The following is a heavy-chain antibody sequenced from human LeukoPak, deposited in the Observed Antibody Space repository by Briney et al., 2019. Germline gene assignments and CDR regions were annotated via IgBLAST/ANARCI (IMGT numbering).Heavy chain of an antibody. Sequence: PGRSLRLSCAASGFTFDDYAMHWVRQAPGKGLEWVSGISWNSGSIGYADSVKGRFTISRDNAKNSLYLQMNSLRAEDTALYYCAKAQWLGPPDDAFDIWSQGTMVTVSS. D-gene: IGHD6-19*01. CDR2: ISWNSGSI. CDR1: GFTFDDYA. CDR3: AKAQWLGPPDDAFDI. V-gene: IGHV3-9*01. J-gene: IGHJ3*02.